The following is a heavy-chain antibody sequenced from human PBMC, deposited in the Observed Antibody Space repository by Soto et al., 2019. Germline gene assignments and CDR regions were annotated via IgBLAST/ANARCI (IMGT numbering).Heavy chain of an antibody. V-gene: IGHV3-74*01. Sequence: GGSLRLSCAASGFSFSTFWMYWVRQAPGKGLVWVSRIKSDGSSTSYADSVKGRFTISRDNAKNTLDLQMNSLRGEDTAVYYCTSLPGYCSSTSCYYFDYWGQGTLVTVSS. CDR1: GFSFSTFW. CDR3: TSLPGYCSSTSCYYFDY. D-gene: IGHD2-2*01. CDR2: IKSDGSST. J-gene: IGHJ4*02.